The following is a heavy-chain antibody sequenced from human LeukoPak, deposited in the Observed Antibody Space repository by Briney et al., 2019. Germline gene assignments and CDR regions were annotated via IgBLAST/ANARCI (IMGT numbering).Heavy chain of an antibody. CDR3: ARDGGRSSGSYSYFDY. Sequence: GGSLRLSCAASRFTFSSYGMHWVRQAPGKGLEWVAYIQYDGSNEQYADSVKGRFSISRDSSKNILYLQMNSLRAEDTAVYYCARDGGRSSGSYSYFDYWGQGTLVTVSS. D-gene: IGHD3-10*01. CDR1: RFTFSSYG. CDR2: IQYDGSNE. J-gene: IGHJ4*02. V-gene: IGHV3-30*02.